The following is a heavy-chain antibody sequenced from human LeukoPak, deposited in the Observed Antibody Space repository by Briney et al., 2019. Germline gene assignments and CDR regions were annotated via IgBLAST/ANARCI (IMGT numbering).Heavy chain of an antibody. V-gene: IGHV1-18*01. CDR3: ARGDYYGSPKVVAA. D-gene: IGHD3-10*01. CDR2: ISAYNGNT. Sequence: GASVKVSCKASGGTFSSYAISWVRQAPGQGLEWMGRISAYNGNTNYAQKLQGRVTMTTDTSTSTAYMELRSLRSDDTAVFYCARGDYYGSPKVVAAWGQGTLVTVSS. CDR1: GGTFSSYA. J-gene: IGHJ5*02.